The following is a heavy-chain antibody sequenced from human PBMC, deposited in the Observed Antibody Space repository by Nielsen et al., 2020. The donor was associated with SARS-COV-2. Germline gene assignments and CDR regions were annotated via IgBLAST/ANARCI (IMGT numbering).Heavy chain of an antibody. CDR2: IDPDGSDK. CDR3: ARDWSRAFDV. CDR1: GFSFSSHW. V-gene: IGHV3-7*01. Sequence: GESLKISCAASGFSFSSHWMSWVRQVPGKGLEWVADIDPDGSDKVYVDSVKDRFTISRDNAKNSMSLQMNSLRVEDTAVYYCARDWSRAFDVWGQGTMVTVSS. J-gene: IGHJ3*01.